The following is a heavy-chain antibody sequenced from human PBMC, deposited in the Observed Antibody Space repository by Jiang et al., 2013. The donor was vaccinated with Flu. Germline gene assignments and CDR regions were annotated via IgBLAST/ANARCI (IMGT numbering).Heavy chain of an antibody. CDR1: GYTFTSYY. V-gene: IGHV1-46*01. J-gene: IGHJ4*02. CDR2: INPSGGST. CDR3: ARDNGIAAAGVGNPGDFDY. Sequence: SGAEVKKPGASVKVSCKASGYTFTSYYMHWVRQAPGQGLEWMGIINPSGGSTSYAQKFQGRVTMTRDTSTSTVYMELSSLRSEDTAVYYCARDNGIAAAGVGNPGDFDYWGQGTLVTVSS. D-gene: IGHD6-13*01.